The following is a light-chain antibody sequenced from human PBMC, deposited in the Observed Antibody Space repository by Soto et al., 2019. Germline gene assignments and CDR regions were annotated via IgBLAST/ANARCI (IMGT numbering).Light chain of an antibody. J-gene: IGLJ1*01. Sequence: QSALTQPPSASGSHGQSVTISCTGTGSDVGGYNFVSWYQQHPGKAPKLMIYEVSKRPSGVPDRFSGSKSDNTASLTVSGLQAEDEADYYCSSYAGSNNRYVFGTGTQLTVL. CDR2: EVS. V-gene: IGLV2-8*01. CDR1: GSDVGGYNF. CDR3: SSYAGSNNRYV.